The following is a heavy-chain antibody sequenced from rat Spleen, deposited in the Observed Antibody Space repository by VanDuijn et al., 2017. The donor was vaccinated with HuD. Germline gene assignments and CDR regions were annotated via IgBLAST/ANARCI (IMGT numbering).Heavy chain of an antibody. CDR2: ISFDGSST. V-gene: IGHV5-29*01. CDR3: ARRHYGYTDYFDY. J-gene: IGHJ2*01. Sequence: EVQLVESDGGLVQPGRSLKLSCAASGFTFSDYYMAWVRQAPTKGLEWVAIISFDGSSTYYRDSVKGRFTISRDNAKSTLSLQMDSLRSEDTATYYCARRHYGYTDYFDYWGQGVMVTVSS. D-gene: IGHD1-9*01. CDR1: GFTFSDYY.